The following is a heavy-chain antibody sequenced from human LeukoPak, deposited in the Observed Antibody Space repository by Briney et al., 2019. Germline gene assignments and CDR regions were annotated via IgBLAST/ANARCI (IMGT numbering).Heavy chain of an antibody. CDR1: GGTFISYA. Sequence: GASVKVSCKASGGTFISYAISWVRQAPGQGLEWMGWMNPNNGNTGYAQKFQGRVTMTRDTSISTAYMELRGLSSEDTAVYYCVRDGEGVAISVNYWFDPWGQGTLVTVSS. CDR2: MNPNNGNT. CDR3: VRDGEGVAISVNYWFDP. V-gene: IGHV1-8*02. J-gene: IGHJ5*02. D-gene: IGHD3-10*01.